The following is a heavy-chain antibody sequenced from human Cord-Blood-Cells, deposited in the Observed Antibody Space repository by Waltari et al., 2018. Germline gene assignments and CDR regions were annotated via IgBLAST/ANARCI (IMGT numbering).Heavy chain of an antibody. J-gene: IGHJ2*01. V-gene: IGHV3-23*01. CDR2: ISGSGGST. D-gene: IGHD6-6*01. CDR1: GFTFIRYA. CDR3: AKCRRPYWYFDL. Sequence: EVQLLESGGGLVQPGGSVRLSCAACGFTFIRYARSWVRQAPGKGLEWVSAISGSGGSTYYADSVKGRFTISRDNSKNTLYLQMNSLRAEDTAVYYCAKCRRPYWYFDLWGRGTLVTVSS.